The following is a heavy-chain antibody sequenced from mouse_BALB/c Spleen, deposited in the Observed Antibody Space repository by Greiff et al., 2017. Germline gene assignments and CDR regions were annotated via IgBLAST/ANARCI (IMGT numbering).Heavy chain of an antibody. Sequence: QVQLKQSGAELVRPGSSVKISCKASGYAFSSYWMNWVKQRPGQGLEWIGQIYPGDGDTNYNGKFKGKATLTADKSSSTAYMQLSSLTSEDSAVYFCARSPYYYGSKYFDVWGAGTTVTVSS. D-gene: IGHD1-1*01. CDR1: GYAFSSYW. V-gene: IGHV1-80*01. CDR2: IYPGDGDT. CDR3: ARSPYYYGSKYFDV. J-gene: IGHJ1*01.